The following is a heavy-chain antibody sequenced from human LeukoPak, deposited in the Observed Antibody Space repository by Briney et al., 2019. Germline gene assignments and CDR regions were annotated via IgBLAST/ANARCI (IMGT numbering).Heavy chain of an antibody. Sequence: PGGSLRLSCAASGFTFSSYAMSWVRQAPGKGLEWVSAISGSGGSTYYADSVKGRFTISRDNSKNTLYLQMNSLRAEDTAVYYCARGRDYGSGSYYLEWFDPWGQATLVTVSS. J-gene: IGHJ5*02. CDR3: ARGRDYGSGSYYLEWFDP. CDR2: ISGSGGST. CDR1: GFTFSSYA. D-gene: IGHD3-10*01. V-gene: IGHV3-23*01.